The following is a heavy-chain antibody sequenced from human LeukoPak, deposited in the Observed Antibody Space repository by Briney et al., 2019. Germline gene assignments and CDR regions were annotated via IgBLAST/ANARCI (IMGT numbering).Heavy chain of an antibody. CDR3: AKKAAYSSGWYYSGYFDY. V-gene: IGHV3-30*02. Sequence: GGSLRLSCAASGFTFSTYGMYWVRQAAGKGLEWVAFIQYDGSNKYYADFVKGRFTISRDNSQNTLYLQMNSLRAEDTAVYYCAKKAAYSSGWYYSGYFDYWGQGSLVTVSS. J-gene: IGHJ4*02. D-gene: IGHD6-19*01. CDR1: GFTFSTYG. CDR2: IQYDGSNK.